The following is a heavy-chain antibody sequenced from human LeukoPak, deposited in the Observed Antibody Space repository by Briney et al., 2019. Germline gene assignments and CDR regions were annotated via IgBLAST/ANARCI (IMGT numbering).Heavy chain of an antibody. CDR2: IHQCRSP. CDR3: ARDKWQPRYAFDI. J-gene: IGHJ3*02. Sequence: SETLSLTCAVHGGSFSGDYWSWSRQPPAWGLERIGEIHQCRSPNYNLSLKSRVTITVDKSKTQFSLKLSSVTAADTAVYYCARDKWQPRYAFDIWGQGTMVTASS. D-gene: IGHD1-26*01. CDR1: GGSFSGDY. V-gene: IGHV4-34*01.